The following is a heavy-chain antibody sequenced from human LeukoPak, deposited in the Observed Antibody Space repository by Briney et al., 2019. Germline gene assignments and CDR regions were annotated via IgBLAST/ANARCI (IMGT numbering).Heavy chain of an antibody. CDR1: GFTFGDYA. D-gene: IGHD3-22*01. V-gene: IGHV3-49*04. CDR3: TRDAFEKNYYDSSGIDY. J-gene: IGHJ4*02. Sequence: PGGSLRLSCTASGFTFGDYAMSWVRQAPGKGLEWVGLIRSKAYGGTTEYAASVKGRFTISRDDSKSIAYLQMNSLKTEDTAVYYCTRDAFEKNYYDSSGIDYWGQGTLVTVSS. CDR2: IRSKAYGGTT.